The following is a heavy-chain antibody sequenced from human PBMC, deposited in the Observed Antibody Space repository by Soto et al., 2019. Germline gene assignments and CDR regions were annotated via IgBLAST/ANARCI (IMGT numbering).Heavy chain of an antibody. D-gene: IGHD3-22*01. V-gene: IGHV1-58*01. CDR2: IVVGSGNT. CDR1: GLTFRDSA. J-gene: IGHJ3*02. Sequence: SVKVSFKTSGLTFRDSAVQWVRQRRGHRLEWIGWIVVGSGNTNYAQDFQGRVTISRDMTNDTVYMELSSLRSEDSAVFFCAAAFITYDNRGYFFDGFDTWGEWTMVTVSS. CDR3: AAAFITYDNRGYFFDGFDT.